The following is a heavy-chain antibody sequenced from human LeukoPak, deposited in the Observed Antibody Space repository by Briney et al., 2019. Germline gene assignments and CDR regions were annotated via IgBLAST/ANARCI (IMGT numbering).Heavy chain of an antibody. V-gene: IGHV4-34*01. D-gene: IGHD1-7*01. J-gene: IGHJ6*03. Sequence: SETLSLTCAVYGGSFSGYYWSWIRQPPGKGLEWIGEINHSGSTNYNPSLKSRVTISVDTSKNQFSLKLSSVTAAGTAVYYCARGARGNWNYSDYYYYYMDVWGKGTTVTVSS. CDR2: INHSGST. CDR1: GGSFSGYY. CDR3: ARGARGNWNYSDYYYYYMDV.